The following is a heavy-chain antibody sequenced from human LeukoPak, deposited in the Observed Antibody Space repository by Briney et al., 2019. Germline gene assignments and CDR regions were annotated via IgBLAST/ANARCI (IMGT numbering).Heavy chain of an antibody. J-gene: IGHJ4*02. CDR3: ARDGAQRYSSSWYDY. Sequence: GGSLRLSCAASGFTFSSSAMSWVRQAPGKGLEWVAAISDTGRLSYCADSVNGRFTISRDNSKNTLSLQMNSLRAEDTAVYYCARDGAQRYSSSWYDYWGQGTLVTVSS. CDR1: GFTFSSSA. V-gene: IGHV3-23*01. CDR2: ISDTGRLS. D-gene: IGHD6-13*01.